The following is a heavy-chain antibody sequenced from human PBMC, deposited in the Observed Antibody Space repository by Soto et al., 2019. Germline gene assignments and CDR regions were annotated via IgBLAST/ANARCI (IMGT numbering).Heavy chain of an antibody. V-gene: IGHV3-48*03. CDR1: GFTLSSYH. CDR3: ARDGTTGTANYHYAMDG. J-gene: IGHJ6*02. CDR2: IHVSSSNI. D-gene: IGHD4-17*01. Sequence: EVQLVESGGGLVQPGGYLRLSCVASGFTLSSYHMDWVSQAPGKGLAWIAYIHVSSSNIYYADSVKGRFIISRDNAKNSLYQQMDSLRAEDTAVYYCARDGTTGTANYHYAMDGWGQGTTVTGSS.